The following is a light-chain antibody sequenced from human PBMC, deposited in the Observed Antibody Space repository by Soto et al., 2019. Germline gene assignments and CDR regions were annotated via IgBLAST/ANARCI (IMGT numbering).Light chain of an antibody. V-gene: IGKV1-39*01. CDR1: QGISTY. CDR3: QQYNNWPLT. CDR2: AAS. Sequence: DIQMTQSPSSLSAYVGDRVTITCRASQGISTYLNWYQQKPGKAPKLLIYAASSLQSGVPSRFSGSGSGTEFTLTISSLQSEDFAVYYCQQYNNWPLTFGQGTRLEI. J-gene: IGKJ5*01.